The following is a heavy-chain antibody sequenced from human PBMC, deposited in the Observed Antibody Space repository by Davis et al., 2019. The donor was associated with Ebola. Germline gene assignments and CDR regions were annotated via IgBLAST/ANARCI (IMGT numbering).Heavy chain of an antibody. Sequence: MPSETLSLTCTVSGGSISSSSYYWGWIRQPPGKGLEWIESIYYSGSTNYNPSLKSRVTISVDKSKNQFSLKLSSVTAADTAVYYCARTYYDILTGYYKGTYWGQGTLVTVSS. CDR3: ARTYYDILTGYYKGTY. J-gene: IGHJ4*02. D-gene: IGHD3-9*01. CDR1: GGSISSSSYY. CDR2: IYYSGST. V-gene: IGHV4-39*07.